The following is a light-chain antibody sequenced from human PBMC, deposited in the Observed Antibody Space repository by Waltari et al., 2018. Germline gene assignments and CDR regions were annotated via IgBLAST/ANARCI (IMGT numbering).Light chain of an antibody. CDR1: SGHSPYA. V-gene: IGLV4-69*01. CDR2: LNSDGTY. Sequence: QLVLTQSPSASASLGASVKLTCTLSSGHSPYAIAWHQQQPEKGPRYLMKLNSDGTYTKGDGIPDRFSGSSSGAERYLTISSLQSEDAADYYCQAWGTGIVFGTGTKVTVL. CDR3: QAWGTGIV. J-gene: IGLJ1*01.